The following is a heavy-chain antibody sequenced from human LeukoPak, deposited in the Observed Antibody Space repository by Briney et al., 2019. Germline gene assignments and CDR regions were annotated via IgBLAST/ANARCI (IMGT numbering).Heavy chain of an antibody. CDR3: STWAFYHGLDV. CDR1: GFTFSSYS. V-gene: IGHV3-21*04. J-gene: IGHJ6*02. D-gene: IGHD2/OR15-2a*01. CDR2: ISSSSSYI. Sequence: GGSLRLSCAASGFTFSSYSMNWVRQAPGKGLEWVSSISSSSSYIYYADSVKGRFTVSRDNGKNSLFLQMDSLTSDDTALYYCSTWAFYHGLDVWGQGATVIVSS.